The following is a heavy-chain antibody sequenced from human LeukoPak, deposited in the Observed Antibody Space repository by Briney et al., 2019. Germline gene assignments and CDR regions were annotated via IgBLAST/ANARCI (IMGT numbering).Heavy chain of an antibody. CDR3: ARHRAYYYMDV. J-gene: IGHJ6*03. Sequence: SETLSLTCTVSGGSISSSSYYWGWIRQPPGKGLEWIGSIYYSGSTYYNPSLKSRVTISVDTSKNQFSLKLSSVTAADTAVYYCARHRAYYYMDVWGKGTTVTVSS. CDR2: IYYSGST. CDR1: GGSISSSSYY. V-gene: IGHV4-39*01.